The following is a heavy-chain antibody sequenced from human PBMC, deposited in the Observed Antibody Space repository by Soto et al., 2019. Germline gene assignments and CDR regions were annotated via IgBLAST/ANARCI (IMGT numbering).Heavy chain of an antibody. J-gene: IGHJ5*02. D-gene: IGHD1-26*01. V-gene: IGHV4-59*08. CDR3: ARHVGSGSNH. CDR1: GGSISSYY. Sequence: QVQLQESGPGLVKPSETLSLTCTVSGGSISSYYWSWIRQPPGKGLEWIGYIYYSGSTNYNPSLMSRVTISVDTSKNQFSLKLSSVTAADTAVYYCARHVGSGSNHWGQGTLVTVSS. CDR2: IYYSGST.